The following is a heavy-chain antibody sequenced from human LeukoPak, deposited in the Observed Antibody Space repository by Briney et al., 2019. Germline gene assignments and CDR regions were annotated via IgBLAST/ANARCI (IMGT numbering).Heavy chain of an antibody. CDR3: TSGGHYFDP. CDR2: IKSKTDGGTT. Sequence: GGSLRLSCAASGLIFSNCWMTWVRQAPGKGLEWVGRIKSKTDGGTTDYAAPLKGRFTISRDDSENTLYLRMNSLKTEDTAVYYCTSGGHYFDPWGQGTLVTVSS. D-gene: IGHD1-26*01. J-gene: IGHJ5*02. CDR1: GLIFSNCW. V-gene: IGHV3-15*01.